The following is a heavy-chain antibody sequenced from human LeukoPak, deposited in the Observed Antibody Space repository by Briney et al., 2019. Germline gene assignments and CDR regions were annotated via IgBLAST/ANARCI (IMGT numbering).Heavy chain of an antibody. CDR1: GGSISSGSYY. J-gene: IGHJ5*02. CDR3: ARRGIVAFDP. CDR2: IYTSGST. D-gene: IGHD2-15*01. V-gene: IGHV4-61*02. Sequence: SETLSLTCTVSGGSISSGSYYWSWIRRPAGKGLEWIGRIYTSGSTNYNPSLKSRVTISLDTSKSQFSLKLSSVTAADTAVYYCARRGIVAFDPWGQGTQVTVSS.